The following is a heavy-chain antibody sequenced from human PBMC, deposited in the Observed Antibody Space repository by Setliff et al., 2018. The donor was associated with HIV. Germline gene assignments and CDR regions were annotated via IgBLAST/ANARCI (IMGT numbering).Heavy chain of an antibody. D-gene: IGHD1-7*01. CDR2: IHSGGST. J-gene: IGHJ4*02. CDR1: GFTVSNDY. V-gene: IGHV3-66*01. Sequence: GGSLRLSCAASGFTVSNDYMSWVRQAPGRGLEWVSVIHSGGSTYYADSVKGRFIISRDNSKNTLYLQMNSLRAEDTAVYYCARVSNNWNYGPIDYWGQGTLVTVSS. CDR3: ARVSNNWNYGPIDY.